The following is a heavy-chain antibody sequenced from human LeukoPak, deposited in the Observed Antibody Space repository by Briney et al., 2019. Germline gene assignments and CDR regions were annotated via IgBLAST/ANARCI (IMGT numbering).Heavy chain of an antibody. Sequence: GESLRLSCAASGFTVSSNYMSLVRQAPGKGLEWVSVIYSGGSTYYADSVKGRFTISRDNSKNTLYLQMNSLRAEDTALYYCARDYDSSGYSDAFDIWGQGTMVTVSS. J-gene: IGHJ3*02. CDR3: ARDYDSSGYSDAFDI. V-gene: IGHV3-66*02. CDR2: IYSGGST. D-gene: IGHD3-22*01. CDR1: GFTVSSNY.